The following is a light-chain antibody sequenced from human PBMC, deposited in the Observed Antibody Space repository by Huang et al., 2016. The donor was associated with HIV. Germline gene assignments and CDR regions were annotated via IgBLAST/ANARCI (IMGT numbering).Light chain of an antibody. V-gene: IGKV3-15*01. Sequence: EIVMTQSPATLSVSPGERATLSCRASQSVRSNLAWYQQKPGPAPRLLIYDASTRATGLPARFSGSGSGTEFTLTISSLQSEDFAVYYCQQYNDWPLTFGGGTKVEIK. CDR2: DAS. CDR3: QQYNDWPLT. J-gene: IGKJ4*01. CDR1: QSVRSN.